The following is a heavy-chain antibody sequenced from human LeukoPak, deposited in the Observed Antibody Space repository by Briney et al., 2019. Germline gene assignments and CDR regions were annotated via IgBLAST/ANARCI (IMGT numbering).Heavy chain of an antibody. CDR1: GGSISSYY. Sequence: SETLSLTCTVSGGSISSYYWSWTRQPPGKGLEWIGYIYYSGSTNYNPSLKSRVTISVETSKNQFSLKLSSVTAADTAVYYCARETYYYDSSGYYPYMDVWGKGTTVTVSS. CDR2: IYYSGST. CDR3: ARETYYYDSSGYYPYMDV. J-gene: IGHJ6*03. D-gene: IGHD3-22*01. V-gene: IGHV4-59*01.